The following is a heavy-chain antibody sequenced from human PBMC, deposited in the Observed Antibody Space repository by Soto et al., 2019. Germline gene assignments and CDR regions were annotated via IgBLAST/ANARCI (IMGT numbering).Heavy chain of an antibody. V-gene: IGHV4-59*08. Sequence: SETLSLTCTVSGDSITTYFWSWIRQPPGKGLEWIGYIHYSGSTSFNPSLKSRVTMSMDTTKNRFSLSLGSVTAADTAVYYCARRKNGVGAFDIWGQGTMVTVSS. D-gene: IGHD2-8*01. J-gene: IGHJ3*02. CDR2: IHYSGST. CDR3: ARRKNGVGAFDI. CDR1: GDSITTYF.